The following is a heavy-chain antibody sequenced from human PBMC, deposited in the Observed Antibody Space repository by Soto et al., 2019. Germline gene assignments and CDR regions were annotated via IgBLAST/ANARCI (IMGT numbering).Heavy chain of an antibody. CDR2: ISYDGSNK. D-gene: IGHD6-13*01. CDR1: GFTFSSYA. Sequence: QVQLVESGGGVVQPGRSLRLSCAASGFTFSSYAIHWVRQAPGKGLEWVAVISYDGSNKYNADSVKGRFTISRDNSQNTLYLQMNSLRAEDTALYYCARVHGSSSWGPFDYWGQGTLVTVSS. V-gene: IGHV3-30-3*01. J-gene: IGHJ4*02. CDR3: ARVHGSSSWGPFDY.